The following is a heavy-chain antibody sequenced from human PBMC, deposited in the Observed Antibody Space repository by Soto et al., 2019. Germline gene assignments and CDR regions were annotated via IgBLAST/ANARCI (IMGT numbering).Heavy chain of an antibody. CDR2: ISADGRDL. V-gene: IGHV3-30*18. Sequence: QVQLVESGGGVVQPGGSVRLSCTASGFTLGAYVMHWVRQAQGKGPEWVAAISADGRDLFYAGSVEGRFTMSRDNSKNTLFLQMNSLASGDTSVYSCAKSVPDPACRGGGCHRTFDYWGQGTLVTVSS. CDR3: AKSVPDPACRGGGCHRTFDY. J-gene: IGHJ4*02. D-gene: IGHD2-15*01. CDR1: GFTLGAYV.